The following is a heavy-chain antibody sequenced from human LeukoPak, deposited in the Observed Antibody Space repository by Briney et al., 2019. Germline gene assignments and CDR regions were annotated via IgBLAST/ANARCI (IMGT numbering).Heavy chain of an antibody. V-gene: IGHV1-69*06. Sequence: SVKVSCKASGGTFSSYAINWVRRTPGQGPECMVRIIPISGTINYAQKFQGRVTITADKSTSTAYMELSSLKSEDTAVYYCARDSGGPYYYYYYMGVWGKGTTITVPS. CDR1: GGTFSSYA. J-gene: IGHJ6*03. CDR2: IIPISGTI. D-gene: IGHD2-15*01. CDR3: ARDSGGPYYYYYYMGV.